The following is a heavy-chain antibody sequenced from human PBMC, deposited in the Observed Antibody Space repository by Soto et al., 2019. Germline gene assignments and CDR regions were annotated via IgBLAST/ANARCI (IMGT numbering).Heavy chain of an antibody. CDR3: ARQIYDSDTGPNFQYYFDS. J-gene: IGHJ4*02. D-gene: IGHD3-22*01. CDR1: GYSFAGYW. V-gene: IGHV5-10-1*01. CDR2: IAPSDSQS. Sequence: PGETLKISCKGSGYSFAGYWITWVRQKPGKGPEWMGRIAPSDSQSSYSPSFRGHVTISATKSITTVFLQWSSLRASDTAMYYCARQIYDSDTGPNFQYYFDSWGQGTPVTVSS.